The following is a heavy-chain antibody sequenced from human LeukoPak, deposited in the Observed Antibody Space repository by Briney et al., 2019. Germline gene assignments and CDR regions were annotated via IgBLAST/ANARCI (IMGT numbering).Heavy chain of an antibody. CDR1: GFTFSGYA. D-gene: IGHD2-15*01. CDR2: ISGSGGST. Sequence: GGSLRLSCAASGFTFSGYAMSWVRQAPGKGLEWVSAISGSGGSTYYADSVKGRFTISRDNSKNTLYLQMNSLRAEDTAVYYCARSIVVVVAATPFDYWGQGTLVTVSS. CDR3: ARSIVVVVAATPFDY. J-gene: IGHJ4*02. V-gene: IGHV3-23*01.